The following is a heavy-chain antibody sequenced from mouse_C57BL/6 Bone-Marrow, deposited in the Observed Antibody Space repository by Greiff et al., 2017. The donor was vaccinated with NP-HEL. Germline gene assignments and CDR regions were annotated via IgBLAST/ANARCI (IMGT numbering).Heavy chain of an antibody. CDR3: ARQFSYGSSYLWYFDV. Sequence: EVMLVESGGGLVQPGGSLKLSCAASGFTFSDYYMYWVRQTPEKRLEWVAYISNGGGSTYYPDTVKGRFTISRDNAKNTLYLQMSRLKSEDTAMYYCARQFSYGSSYLWYFDVWGTGTTVTVSS. J-gene: IGHJ1*03. V-gene: IGHV5-12*01. CDR2: ISNGGGST. CDR1: GFTFSDYY. D-gene: IGHD1-1*01.